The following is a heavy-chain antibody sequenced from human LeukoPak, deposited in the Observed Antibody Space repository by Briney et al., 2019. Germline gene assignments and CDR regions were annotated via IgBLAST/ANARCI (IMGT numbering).Heavy chain of an antibody. D-gene: IGHD6-13*01. Sequence: GGSLRLSCAASGFIFSNYALMWVRQAPGKGLEWVSSITGRGDETFYADSVKGRFSLSRDNSKNMLYLQMYSLGAEDTAIYYCAKGAAAGLVGWFDPWGQETLVTVSS. V-gene: IGHV3-23*01. CDR2: ITGRGDET. CDR3: AKGAAAGLVGWFDP. J-gene: IGHJ5*02. CDR1: GFIFSNYA.